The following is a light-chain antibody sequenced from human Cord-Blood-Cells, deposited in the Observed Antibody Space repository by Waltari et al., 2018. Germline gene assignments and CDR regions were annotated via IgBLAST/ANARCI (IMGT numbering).Light chain of an antibody. Sequence: QSALTQPASVSGSPGQSITISCTGTSSDVGGYNYVSWYQQHPGKAPKLMIYVFSKRPSGVANRFSGSKSGNTASLTISGLQAEDEADYYCSSYTSSNTLYVFGTGTKVTVL. CDR2: VFS. V-gene: IGLV2-14*03. CDR1: SSDVGGYNY. CDR3: SSYTSSNTLYV. J-gene: IGLJ1*01.